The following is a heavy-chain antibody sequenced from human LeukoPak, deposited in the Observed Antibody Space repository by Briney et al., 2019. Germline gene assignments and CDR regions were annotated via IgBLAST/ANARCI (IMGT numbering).Heavy chain of an antibody. Sequence: GGSLRLSCAASGFTFSSYAMSWVRQAPGKGLEWVSGISGSGSSTYYADSVKGRFTISRDNSKNTVYLQMNSLRVEDTAVYYCAKLSSYSSGWGWGQGTLVTVSS. CDR1: GFTFSSYA. J-gene: IGHJ4*02. CDR2: ISGSGSST. D-gene: IGHD6-19*01. V-gene: IGHV3-23*01. CDR3: AKLSSYSSGWG.